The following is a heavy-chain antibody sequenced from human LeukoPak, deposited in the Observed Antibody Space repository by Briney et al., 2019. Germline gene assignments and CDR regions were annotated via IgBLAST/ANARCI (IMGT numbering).Heavy chain of an antibody. CDR2: IHYSGST. CDR3: ARVDSGSYSAVYYYGMDV. D-gene: IGHD1-26*01. J-gene: IGHJ6*02. CDR1: GGSISRYY. Sequence: SETLSLTCTVSGGSISRYYWSWIRQPPGKGLEWIGYIHYSGSTNYSPSLKSRVTISVDTSKNQFSLELSSVTAADTAVYYCARVDSGSYSAVYYYGMDVWGQGTTVTVSS. V-gene: IGHV4-59*01.